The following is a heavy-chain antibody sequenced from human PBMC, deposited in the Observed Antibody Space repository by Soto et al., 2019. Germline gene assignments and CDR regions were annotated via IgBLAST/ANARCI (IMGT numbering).Heavy chain of an antibody. CDR2: IKSETDGGTT. V-gene: IGHV3-15*07. D-gene: IGHD5-18*01. J-gene: IGHJ4*02. CDR1: GVTLTNVW. CDR3: SHGYYQYFDS. Sequence: EVQLVESGGGLVRPGGSLRLSCAVSGVTLTNVWMNWVRQAPGKGPEWVGRIKSETDGGTTDYAAPVKGRFTISRTDSENTLYLQMNSLKTEDTAVYYCSHGYYQYFDSWGQGTLVTVSS.